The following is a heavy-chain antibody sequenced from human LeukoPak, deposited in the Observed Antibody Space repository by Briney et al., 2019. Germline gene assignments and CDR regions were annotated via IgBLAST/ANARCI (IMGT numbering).Heavy chain of an antibody. D-gene: IGHD3-22*01. CDR1: GFTLSSYE. CDR3: AKMGPSNYDSSGYPY. CDR2: IDYSGGST. Sequence: GGSLRLSCTASGFTLSSYEMSWIRQAPGKGLEWVSSIDYSGGSTYYADSVKGRFTISRDNSKNTLYLQMNSLRAEDTAVYYCAKMGPSNYDSSGYPYWGQGTLVTVSS. V-gene: IGHV3-23*01. J-gene: IGHJ4*02.